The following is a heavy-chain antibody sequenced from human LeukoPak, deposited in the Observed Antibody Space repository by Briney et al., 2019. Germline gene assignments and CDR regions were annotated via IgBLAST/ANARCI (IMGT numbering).Heavy chain of an antibody. CDR1: GFTFSSYA. J-gene: IGHJ4*02. CDR2: ISGSGGST. V-gene: IGHV3-23*01. Sequence: GGSLRLSCAASGFTFSSYAMSWVRQAPGKGLEWVSAISGSGGSTYYADSVKGRFTISRDNSKNTLYLQMNSLRAEDTAVYYCARPPRPYCSGGSCYSGLDYWGQGTLVTVSS. D-gene: IGHD2-15*01. CDR3: ARPPRPYCSGGSCYSGLDY.